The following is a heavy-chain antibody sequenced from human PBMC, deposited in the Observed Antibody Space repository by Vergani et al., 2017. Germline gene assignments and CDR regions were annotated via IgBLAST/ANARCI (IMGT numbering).Heavy chain of an antibody. CDR1: GGSISSYY. J-gene: IGHJ4*02. V-gene: IGHV4-4*09. Sequence: QVQLQESGPGLVKPSETLSLTCTVSGGSISSYYWSWIRQPPGKGLEWIGYIYTSGSTNYNPSLKSRVTISVDTSKNQFSLKLSSVTAADTAVYYCARESSTSRIVDYWGQGTLVTVSS. CDR3: ARESSTSRIVDY. CDR2: IYTSGST. D-gene: IGHD2-2*01.